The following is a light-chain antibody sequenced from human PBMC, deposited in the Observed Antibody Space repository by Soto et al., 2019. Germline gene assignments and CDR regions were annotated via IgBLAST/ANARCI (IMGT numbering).Light chain of an antibody. J-gene: IGKJ4*01. CDR1: QSVYSSY. CDR2: GAS. V-gene: IGKV3-20*01. CDR3: QQYGSSPLT. Sequence: EIVLTQSPGTLSLSPGERATLSCRASQSVYSSYLAWYQQKPGQAPRLLIYGASSRAAGIPVRFSGSGSGTDFTLTISRLDPEDFAVYYCQQYGSSPLTFGGGTKVEIK.